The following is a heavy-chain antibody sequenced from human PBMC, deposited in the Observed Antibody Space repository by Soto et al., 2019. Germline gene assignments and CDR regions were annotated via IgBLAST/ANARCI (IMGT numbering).Heavy chain of an antibody. CDR2: INPSGGST. CDR1: GYTFTNYC. J-gene: IGHJ4*02. Sequence: ASVKVSCKASGYTFTNYCMHWVRQAPGQGLEWMGIINPSGGSTSYAQKFQGRVTMTRDTSTSTVYMELSSLRSEDAAVYYCARGYDRFLESLLLGYWGQGTLVTVSS. CDR3: ARGYDRFLESLLLGY. D-gene: IGHD3-3*01. V-gene: IGHV1-46*01.